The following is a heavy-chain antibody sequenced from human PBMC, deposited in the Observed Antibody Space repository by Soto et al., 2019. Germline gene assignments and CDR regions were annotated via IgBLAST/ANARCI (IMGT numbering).Heavy chain of an antibody. CDR2: ISRSSSYT. V-gene: IGHV3-11*06. Sequence: QVQLVESGGGLVKPGGSLRLSCAASGFTFSDYYMSWIRQAPGKGLEWVSYISRSSSYTNYADSVKGRFTISRDNAKNSLYLQMNSLRAEDTAVYYCARDELWLPAFDYWVQGTLLTVSS. CDR3: ARDELWLPAFDY. CDR1: GFTFSDYY. D-gene: IGHD5-18*01. J-gene: IGHJ4*02.